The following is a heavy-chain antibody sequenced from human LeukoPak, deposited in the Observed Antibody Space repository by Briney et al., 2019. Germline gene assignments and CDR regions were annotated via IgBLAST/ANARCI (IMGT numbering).Heavy chain of an antibody. Sequence: SETLSLTCTVSGGSISSYYWSWIRQPPGKGLEWIGYIYYSGSTNYNPSLKSRVTISVDTSKNQFSLKLSSVTAADTAVYYCARWSFSYYYGMDVWGQGTTVTVSS. V-gene: IGHV4-59*08. D-gene: IGHD3-10*01. CDR1: GGSISSYY. J-gene: IGHJ6*02. CDR3: ARWSFSYYYGMDV. CDR2: IYYSGST.